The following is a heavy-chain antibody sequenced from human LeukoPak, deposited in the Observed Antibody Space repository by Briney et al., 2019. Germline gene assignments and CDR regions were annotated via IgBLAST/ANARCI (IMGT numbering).Heavy chain of an antibody. CDR2: IRYDGSNK. J-gene: IGHJ4*02. Sequence: GGSLRLSCVASGFSFSSHGTHWVRQAPGKGLEWVAFIRYDGSNKYHADSVKGRFTISRDNSKNTLYLQMNSLRPEDTAVYYCAKNSPGISYYSFHYWGQGTLVTVSS. V-gene: IGHV3-30*02. D-gene: IGHD3-22*01. CDR3: AKNSPGISYYSFHY. CDR1: GFSFSSHG.